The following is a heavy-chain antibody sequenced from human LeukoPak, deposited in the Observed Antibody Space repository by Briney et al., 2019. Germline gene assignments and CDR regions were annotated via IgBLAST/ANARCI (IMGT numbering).Heavy chain of an antibody. Sequence: PSETLSLTCAVYGGSFSGYYWSWIRQPPGKGLEWIGEINHSGSTNYNPSLKSRVTISVDTSKNQFPLKLSSVTAADTAVYYCARQTRLVGATSPSAPHFDYWGQGTLVTVSS. J-gene: IGHJ4*02. CDR1: GGSFSGYY. V-gene: IGHV4-34*01. CDR2: INHSGST. D-gene: IGHD1-26*01. CDR3: ARQTRLVGATSPSAPHFDY.